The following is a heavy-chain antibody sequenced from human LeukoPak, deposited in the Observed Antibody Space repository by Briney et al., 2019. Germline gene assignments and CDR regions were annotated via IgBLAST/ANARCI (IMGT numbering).Heavy chain of an antibody. CDR1: GFTFSSYD. V-gene: IGHV3-13*01. CDR2: IGTAGDT. CDR3: ARWDSGYDFDY. J-gene: IGHJ4*02. D-gene: IGHD5-12*01. Sequence: GGSLRLSCAASGFTFSSYDMHWVRQATGKGLEWVSAIGTAGDTYYPGSVKGRFTISRENAKNSLYLQMNSLRAGDTAVYYCARWDSGYDFDYWGQGTLVTVSS.